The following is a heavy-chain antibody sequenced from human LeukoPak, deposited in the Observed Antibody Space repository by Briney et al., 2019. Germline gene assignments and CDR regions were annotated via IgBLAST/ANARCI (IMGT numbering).Heavy chain of an antibody. CDR3: ASEVIAVAAALGFDYYYYKDV. Sequence: PSETLSLTCTVSGGSISSGSYYWSWIRQPAGKGLEWIGRIYTSGSTNYNPSLKSRVTISVDTSKNQFSLKLSSVTAADTAVYYCASEVIAVAAALGFDYYYYKDVWGKGTTVTVSS. J-gene: IGHJ6*03. D-gene: IGHD6-19*01. V-gene: IGHV4-61*02. CDR2: IYTSGST. CDR1: GGSISSGSYY.